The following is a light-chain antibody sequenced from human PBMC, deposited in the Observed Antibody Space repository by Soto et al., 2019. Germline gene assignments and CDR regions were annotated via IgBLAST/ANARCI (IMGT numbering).Light chain of an antibody. J-gene: IGKJ4*01. CDR2: DAS. CDR1: QSVSSN. V-gene: IGKV3-11*01. Sequence: ENVLTQSPATLSLSPGERATLSCRASQSVSSNLAWYQQKPGQAPRLLIYDASNRATAIPARFSGSGAGTDFTLTTISRLHEDFAVEYCHQRSNWPPTFGGGTKVDIK. CDR3: HQRSNWPPT.